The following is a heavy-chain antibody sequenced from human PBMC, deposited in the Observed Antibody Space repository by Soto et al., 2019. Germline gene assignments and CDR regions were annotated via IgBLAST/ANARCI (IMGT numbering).Heavy chain of an antibody. D-gene: IGHD2-21*01. J-gene: IGHJ6*02. Sequence: RASVKVSCKASGYTFTGYYMHWVRQAPGQGLEWMGWINPNSGGTNYAQKFQGWVTMTRDTSISTAYMELSRLRSDDTAVYYCARAGLTYHYYYYGMDVWGQGTTVTVSS. CDR1: GYTFTGYY. V-gene: IGHV1-2*04. CDR2: INPNSGGT. CDR3: ARAGLTYHYYYYGMDV.